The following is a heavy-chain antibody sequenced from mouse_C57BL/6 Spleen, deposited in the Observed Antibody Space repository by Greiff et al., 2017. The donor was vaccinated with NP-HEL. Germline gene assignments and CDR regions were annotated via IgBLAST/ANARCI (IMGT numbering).Heavy chain of an antibody. D-gene: IGHD1-1*01. J-gene: IGHJ4*01. CDR3: ARIAYGSSYGYAMDY. V-gene: IGHV1-4*01. Sequence: VQLQQSGAELARPGASVKMSCKASGYTFTSYTMHWVKQRPGQGLEWIGYINPSSGYTKYNQKFKDKATLTADKSSSTAYMQLSSLTSEDSAVYYCARIAYGSSYGYAMDYWGQGTSVTVSS. CDR1: GYTFTSYT. CDR2: INPSSGYT.